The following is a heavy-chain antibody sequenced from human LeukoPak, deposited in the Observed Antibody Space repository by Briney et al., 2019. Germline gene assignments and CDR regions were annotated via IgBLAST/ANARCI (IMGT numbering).Heavy chain of an antibody. CDR1: GFTFNNYA. CDR2: ITTTGDRI. V-gene: IGHV3-48*03. D-gene: IGHD2-2*01. Sequence: GRSLRLSCATSGFTFNNYAMNWVRQAPGKGLEWISYITTTGDRIQYADSVKGRFTISRDNAKNSLYLEMNSLRAEDTGVYFCARDTKDYWGQGTLVVVSS. J-gene: IGHJ4*02. CDR3: ARDTKDY.